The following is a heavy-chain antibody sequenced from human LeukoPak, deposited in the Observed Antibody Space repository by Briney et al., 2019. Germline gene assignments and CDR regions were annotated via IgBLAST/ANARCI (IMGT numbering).Heavy chain of an antibody. V-gene: IGHV4-34*01. CDR3: ARGGGVYDIVVVVAAQNWFDP. D-gene: IGHD2-15*01. CDR2: INHSGST. CDR1: GGSFSGYY. J-gene: IGHJ5*02. Sequence: PSETLSPTCAVYGGSFSGYYWSWIRQPPGKGLEWIGEINHSGSTNYNPSLKSRVTISVDTSKNQFSLKLSSVTAADTAVYYCARGGGVYDIVVVVAAQNWFDPWGQGTLVTVSS.